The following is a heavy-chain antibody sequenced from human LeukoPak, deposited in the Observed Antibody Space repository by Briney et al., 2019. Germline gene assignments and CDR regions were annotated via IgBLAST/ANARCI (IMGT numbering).Heavy chain of an antibody. CDR3: AAPPGYCSGGSCYFTWEY. D-gene: IGHD2-15*01. Sequence: PGGSLRLSCAASGFTFSDCYMSWIRQAPGKGLEWVSYISSSGSTIYYADSVKGRFTISRDNAKNSLYLQMNSLRAEDTAVYYCAAPPGYCSGGSCYFTWEYWGQGTLVTVSP. V-gene: IGHV3-11*01. J-gene: IGHJ4*02. CDR2: ISSSGSTI. CDR1: GFTFSDCY.